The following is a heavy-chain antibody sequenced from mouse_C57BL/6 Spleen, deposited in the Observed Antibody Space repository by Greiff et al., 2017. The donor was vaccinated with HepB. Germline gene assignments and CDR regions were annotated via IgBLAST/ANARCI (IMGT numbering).Heavy chain of an antibody. V-gene: IGHV1-22*01. CDR1: GYTFTDYN. D-gene: IGHD2-4*01. J-gene: IGHJ2*01. CDR3: ARAGGDYDGDYFDY. CDR2: INPNNGGT. Sequence: EVQLQHSGPELVKPGASVKMSCKASGYTFTDYNMHWVKQSHGKSLEWIGYINPNNGGTSYNQKFKGKATLTVNKSSSTAYMELRSLTSEDSAVYYCARAGGDYDGDYFDYWGQGTTLTVSS.